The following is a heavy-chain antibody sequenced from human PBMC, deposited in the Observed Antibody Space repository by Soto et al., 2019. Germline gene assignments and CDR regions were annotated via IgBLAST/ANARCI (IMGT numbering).Heavy chain of an antibody. CDR2: IIPIFGTA. D-gene: IGHD3-3*01. CDR3: ARDVLRYYDFWSGEMNGMDV. V-gene: IGHV1-69*06. J-gene: IGHJ6*02. Sequence: AASVKVSCKASGGTFSSYAISWVRQAPGQGLEWMGGIIPIFGTANYAQKFQGRVTITADKSTSTAYMELSSLRSEDTAVYYCARDVLRYYDFWSGEMNGMDVWGQGTTVTVSS. CDR1: GGTFSSYA.